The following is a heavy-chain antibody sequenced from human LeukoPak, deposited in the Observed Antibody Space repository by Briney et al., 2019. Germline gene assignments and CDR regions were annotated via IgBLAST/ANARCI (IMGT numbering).Heavy chain of an antibody. Sequence: GGSLRLSCAASGFTFADYAMHWVRQAPGKGLEWVSLICWDGGSSYYADSVKGRFTISRDNSKNSLYLQMNSLRAEDTALYYCAKEYRSNWYNWFDPWGQGTLVTVSS. CDR1: GFTFADYA. D-gene: IGHD6-13*01. CDR3: AKEYRSNWYNWFDP. J-gene: IGHJ5*02. CDR2: ICWDGGSS. V-gene: IGHV3-43D*03.